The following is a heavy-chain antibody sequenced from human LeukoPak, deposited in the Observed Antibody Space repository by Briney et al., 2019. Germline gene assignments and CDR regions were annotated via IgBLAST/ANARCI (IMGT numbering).Heavy chain of an antibody. D-gene: IGHD3-10*01. Sequence: GGSLRLSCAASGFTFSDYYMSWIRQAPGKGLEWVSYISSSGSTIYYADSVKGRFTISRDNAKNSLYLQMNSLRAEDTALYYCAKDSSSGSYYFDYWGQGTLVTVSS. CDR2: ISSSGSTI. CDR1: GFTFSDYY. CDR3: AKDSSSGSYYFDY. J-gene: IGHJ4*02. V-gene: IGHV3-11*01.